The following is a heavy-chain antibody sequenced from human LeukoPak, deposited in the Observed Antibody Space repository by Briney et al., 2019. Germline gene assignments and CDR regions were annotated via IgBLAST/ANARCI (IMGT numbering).Heavy chain of an antibody. CDR3: AKVSVGIAVAGTTPPHY. J-gene: IGHJ4*02. Sequence: GRSLRLSCGVSGFTFSSYAMHWVRQAPGKGLEWVAVISSDGNNKDYADSVKGRFTISRDNSKNTLYLQMNSLRAEDTAVYYCAKVSVGIAVAGTTPPHYWGQGTLVTVSS. D-gene: IGHD6-19*01. CDR2: ISSDGNNK. V-gene: IGHV3-30-3*01. CDR1: GFTFSSYA.